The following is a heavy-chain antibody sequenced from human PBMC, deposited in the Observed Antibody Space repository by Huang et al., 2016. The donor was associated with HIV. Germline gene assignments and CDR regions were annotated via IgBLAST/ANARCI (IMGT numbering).Heavy chain of an antibody. V-gene: IGHV3-30*18. Sequence: HLVESGGGVVQPGRSLRLSCAASGFTFNTYGMHWVRQAPGKGLEWVAMIPYDENNKYYSDFAKGRFTISRDNSKNTVSLEMNDLRPDDTAMYYCTKDLGQCTSIKCYFRGMDVWGQGTRVTVSS. J-gene: IGHJ6*02. CDR2: IPYDENNK. CDR1: GFTFNTYG. CDR3: TKDLGQCTSIKCYFRGMDV. D-gene: IGHD2-2*01.